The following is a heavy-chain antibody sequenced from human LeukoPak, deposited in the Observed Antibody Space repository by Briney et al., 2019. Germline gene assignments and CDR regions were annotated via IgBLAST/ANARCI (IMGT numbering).Heavy chain of an antibody. Sequence: SQTLSLTCAVSGGSFSRFYWRWIRQSPGKGLEWIAVIDHHADTTNNPSATSGETASVDTSTNHISLRGRSLRAADTAVYYCARGATISETGYFDFWGQGTLVTVSS. J-gene: IGHJ4*03. D-gene: IGHD5-24*01. CDR2: IDHHADT. CDR1: GGSFSRFY. CDR3: ARGATISETGYFDF. V-gene: IGHV4-34*04.